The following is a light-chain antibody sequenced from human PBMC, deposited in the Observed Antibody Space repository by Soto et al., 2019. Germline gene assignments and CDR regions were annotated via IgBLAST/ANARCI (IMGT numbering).Light chain of an antibody. CDR3: QQYSNWPTLYT. Sequence: EIVMTQSPATLSVSPGKRATLSCRASQSVSSYLAWYQQKPGLPPRLLIYDASTRATGIPDRFSGSGSGTDFTLTISSLQSADFAVYYCQQYSNWPTLYTGGRGTKLEIK. J-gene: IGKJ2*01. CDR1: QSVSSY. V-gene: IGKV3-15*01. CDR2: DAS.